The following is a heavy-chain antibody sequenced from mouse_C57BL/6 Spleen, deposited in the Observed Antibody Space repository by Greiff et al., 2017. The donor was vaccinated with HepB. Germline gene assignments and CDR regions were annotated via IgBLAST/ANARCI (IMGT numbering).Heavy chain of an antibody. CDR2: IDPENGDT. CDR1: GFNIKDDY. D-gene: IGHD1-1*01. V-gene: IGHV14-4*01. J-gene: IGHJ3*01. Sequence: EVQLQESGAELVRPGASVKLSCTASGFNIKDDYMHWVKQRPEQGLEWIGWIDPENGDTEYATKFQGKATITADTSSNTAYLQLSSLTSEDTAVYYCTPDYVSSYWFSYWGQGTLVTVSA. CDR3: TPDYVSSYWFSY.